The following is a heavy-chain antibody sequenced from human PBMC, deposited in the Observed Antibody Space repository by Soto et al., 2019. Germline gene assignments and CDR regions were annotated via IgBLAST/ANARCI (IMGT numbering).Heavy chain of an antibody. Sequence: GGALRPSCLTPGFPFGGRSLHLVRPPPRKALEYVSAISPNGDTTYYADSVKGRSTISRDNSKSTLYLQMSSLRVEDTAVYYCVQGNLKVVFITHGLDSWGQGAQVTVSS. CDR3: VQGNLKVVFITHGLDS. CDR2: ISPNGDTT. CDR1: GFPFGGRS. V-gene: IGHV3-64D*08. D-gene: IGHD3-22*01. J-gene: IGHJ4*02.